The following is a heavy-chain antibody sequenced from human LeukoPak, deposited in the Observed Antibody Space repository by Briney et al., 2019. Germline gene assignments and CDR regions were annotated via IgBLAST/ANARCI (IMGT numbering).Heavy chain of an antibody. D-gene: IGHD3-10*01. Sequence: ASVKVSCKASGYTFTGYYMHWVRQAPGQGLEWMGWINPNSGGTNYAQKFQGRVTMTRDTSISTAYMELSRLRSDDTAVYYCAXXXXFEVRGVTSDYYYMDVWGKGTTVTVSS. J-gene: IGHJ6*03. CDR1: GYTFTGYY. CDR2: INPNSGGT. V-gene: IGHV1-2*02. CDR3: AXXXXFEVRGVTSDYYYMDV.